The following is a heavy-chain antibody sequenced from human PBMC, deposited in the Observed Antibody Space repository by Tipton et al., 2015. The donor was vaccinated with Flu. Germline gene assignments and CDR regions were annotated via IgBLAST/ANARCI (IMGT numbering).Heavy chain of an antibody. CDR1: GGSISSYY. D-gene: IGHD5-24*01. V-gene: IGHV4-4*07. Sequence: TLSLTCTVSGGSISSYYWNWIRQSAGKGLEWIGRIQSTGRTNYNPSLRSRVTMSLDASKNQVSLKLTSVTAAGTAVYFCARGGYNYAIYWFDPWGQGTLVSVSS. J-gene: IGHJ5*02. CDR2: IQSTGRT. CDR3: ARGGYNYAIYWFDP.